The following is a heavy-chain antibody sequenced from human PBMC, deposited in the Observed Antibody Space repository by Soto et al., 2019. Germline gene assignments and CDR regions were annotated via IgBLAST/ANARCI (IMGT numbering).Heavy chain of an antibody. CDR2: SYYTGST. V-gene: IGHV4-59*02. J-gene: IGHJ4*02. D-gene: IGHD3-10*01. CDR1: GGSVSSYW. Sequence: QVQLQESGPGLVKPSETLSLTCSVSGGSVSSYWWSWIRQPPGKGLEWIGYSYYTGSTNYSPSLKGRVTISLDASKHQFSLKLTSVTAADTAVYYCARGPGASDYYFDYWGPGTLVTVSS. CDR3: ARGPGASDYYFDY.